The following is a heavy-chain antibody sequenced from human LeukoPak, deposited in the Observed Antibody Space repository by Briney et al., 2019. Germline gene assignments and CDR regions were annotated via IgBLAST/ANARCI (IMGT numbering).Heavy chain of an antibody. CDR3: ARGDTMVRGRTDY. CDR2: IYSGGST. CDR1: GFTVSSNY. V-gene: IGHV3-53*01. D-gene: IGHD3-10*01. Sequence: GGSLRLSCAASGFTVSSNYMSWVRQAPGKGLEWVSVIYSGGSTYYADSVKGRFTISRDNSKNTLYLQMNSLRAEDTAVYYCARGDTMVRGRTDYWGQGTLVTVSS. J-gene: IGHJ4*02.